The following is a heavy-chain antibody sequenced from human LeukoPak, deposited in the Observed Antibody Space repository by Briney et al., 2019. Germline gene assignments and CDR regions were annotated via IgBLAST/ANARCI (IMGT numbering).Heavy chain of an antibody. J-gene: IGHJ3*02. V-gene: IGHV3-48*02. CDR1: GFTFSTFS. Sequence: PGGSLRLSCATSGFTFSTFSMNGVRQAPGKGLEWVSYISGGSSNINYADSVKGRFTISRDNAKNSLYLQMNSLRDEDTAVYYCARILSGSGSYGAFDIWGQGTMVSVSS. CDR2: ISGGSSNI. CDR3: ARILSGSGSYGAFDI. D-gene: IGHD3-10*01.